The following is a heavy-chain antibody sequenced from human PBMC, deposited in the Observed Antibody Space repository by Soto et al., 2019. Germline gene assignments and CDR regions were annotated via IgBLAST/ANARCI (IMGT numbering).Heavy chain of an antibody. V-gene: IGHV3-23*01. CDR2: ISSTGGTT. Sequence: EVQLLESGGGLVQPGGSLRLSCAASGFTFSSYAMSWFRQAPWKGLAWVSGISSTGGTTYYADSVKGRFTISRDNSKTTLFLQMHSLRAEDTAVYDCAKKYSITWSHWYFGLWGRGTLVTVSS. D-gene: IGHD6-6*01. CDR3: AKKYSITWSHWYFGL. J-gene: IGHJ2*01. CDR1: GFTFSSYA.